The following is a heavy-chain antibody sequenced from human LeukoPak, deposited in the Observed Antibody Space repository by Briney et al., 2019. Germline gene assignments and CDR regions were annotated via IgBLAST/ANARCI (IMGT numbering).Heavy chain of an antibody. CDR3: ARHSMITFGGVIAPFDY. D-gene: IGHD3-16*02. V-gene: IGHV4-61*02. CDR2: IYTSGST. CDR1: GGSISSGSYY. Sequence: SETLSLTCTVSGGSISSGSYYWSWIRQPAGKGLEWIGRIYTSGSTNYNPSLKSRVTISVDTSKNQFSLKLSSVTAADTAVYYCARHSMITFGGVIAPFDYWGQGTLVTVSS. J-gene: IGHJ4*02.